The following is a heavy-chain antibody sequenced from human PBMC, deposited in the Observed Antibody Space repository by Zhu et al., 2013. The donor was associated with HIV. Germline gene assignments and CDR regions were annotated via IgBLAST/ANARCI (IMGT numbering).Heavy chain of an antibody. J-gene: IGHJ4*02. CDR2: MNPNSGNT. CDR1: GYTFTGYY. Sequence: QVQLVQSGTEVKKPGASVKVSCKASGYTFTGYYMHWVRQANGQGLEWMGWMNPNSGNTGYAQNFQGRVTMTRNISIRTAYMDLSSLKSEDTAVYYCVRGRDGDGYNYGYWGQGTLVTVSS. D-gene: IGHD1-1*01. V-gene: IGHV1-8*02. CDR3: VRGRDGDGYNYGY.